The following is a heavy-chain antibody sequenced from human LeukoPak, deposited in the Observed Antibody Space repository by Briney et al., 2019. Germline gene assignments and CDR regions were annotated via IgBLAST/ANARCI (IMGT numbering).Heavy chain of an antibody. J-gene: IGHJ5*02. V-gene: IGHV4-34*01. Sequence: KPSETLSLTCAVYGGSFSGYYWSWIRQPPGKGLEWIGEINHSGSTNYNPSLKSRVTISVDTSKNQFSLKLSSVTAADTAVYYCARRKSPMGYSYGLNWFDPWGQGTLVTVSS. CDR3: ARRKSPMGYSYGLNWFDP. CDR1: GGSFSGYY. CDR2: INHSGST. D-gene: IGHD5-18*01.